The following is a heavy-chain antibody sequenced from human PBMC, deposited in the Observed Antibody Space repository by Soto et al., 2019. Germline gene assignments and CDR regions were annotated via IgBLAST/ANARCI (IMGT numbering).Heavy chain of an antibody. Sequence: ASVKVSCKASGYTFTSYYMHWVRQAPGQGLEWMGWISAYNGNTNYAQKLQGRVTMTTDTSTSTAYMELRSLRSDDTAVYYCARELTGIMSSVYWGQGTLVTVSS. V-gene: IGHV1-18*04. CDR3: ARELTGIMSSVY. CDR1: GYTFTSYY. J-gene: IGHJ4*02. D-gene: IGHD1-1*01. CDR2: ISAYNGNT.